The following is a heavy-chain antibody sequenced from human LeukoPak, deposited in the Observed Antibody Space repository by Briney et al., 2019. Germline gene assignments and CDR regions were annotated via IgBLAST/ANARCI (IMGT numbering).Heavy chain of an antibody. CDR2: INLKSGGT. J-gene: IGHJ4*02. CDR1: GYTFTGYS. CDR3: ARRVTAASGFDY. V-gene: IGHV1-2*02. D-gene: IGHD6-13*01. Sequence: ASVKVSCKASGYTFTGYSIHWVRQAPGQGLEWMGWINLKSGGTNYAQKFQARVTMTRETSISTAYMDLNSLKSDDTAVYYCARRVTAASGFDYWGQGTLVTVSS.